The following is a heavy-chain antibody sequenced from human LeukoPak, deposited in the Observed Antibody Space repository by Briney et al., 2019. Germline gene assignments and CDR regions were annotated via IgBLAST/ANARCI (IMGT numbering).Heavy chain of an antibody. Sequence: PGGSLRLSCAASALTFSRYAMHWVRQPPGKGLEWVAESWSVGSNENYADSVKGRFIISRDNSKNTLYLEMNSLRAEDTAVYYCVRDIGYYYDGSGYDDWGQGTLVIVS. CDR3: VRDIGYYYDGSGYDD. CDR1: ALTFSRYA. J-gene: IGHJ4*02. CDR2: SWSVGSNE. D-gene: IGHD3-22*01. V-gene: IGHV3-33*01.